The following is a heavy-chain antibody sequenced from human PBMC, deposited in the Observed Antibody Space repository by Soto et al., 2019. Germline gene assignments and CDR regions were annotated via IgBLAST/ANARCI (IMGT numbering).Heavy chain of an antibody. V-gene: IGHV1-18*01. CDR2: ISAYNGNK. CDR3: ATSSQGMSVFAI. Sequence: WARQAPGQGLEWMGWISAYNGNKNYAQKLQDRVTMTTDTSTSTAYMELRSLRSDDSAVYYCATSSQGMSVFAIWGQGTMVT. J-gene: IGHJ3*02. D-gene: IGHD2-2*01.